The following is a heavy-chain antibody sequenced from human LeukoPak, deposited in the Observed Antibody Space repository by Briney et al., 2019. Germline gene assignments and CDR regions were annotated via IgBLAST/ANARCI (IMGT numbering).Heavy chain of an antibody. Sequence: GGSLRLSCAASGFTFSSYDMNWVRQAPGKGLEWVSYITSSGSTIYYTDSVKGRFTMSRDNAKNSLYLQMNSLRAEDTAVYYCARGGLLAFDYWGQGTLVTVSS. V-gene: IGHV3-48*03. CDR3: ARGGLLAFDY. CDR2: ITSSGSTI. CDR1: GFTFSSYD. J-gene: IGHJ4*02. D-gene: IGHD2-15*01.